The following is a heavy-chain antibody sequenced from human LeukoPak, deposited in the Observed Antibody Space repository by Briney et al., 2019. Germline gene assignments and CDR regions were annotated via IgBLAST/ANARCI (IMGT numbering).Heavy chain of an antibody. CDR3: ARDGASSSWYNWFDP. D-gene: IGHD6-13*01. V-gene: IGHV3-30-3*01. Sequence: GGSLRLSCAASGFALSSHWMTWVRQAPGKGLEWVAVISYDGSNKYYADSVKGRFTISRDNSKNTLYLQMNSLRAEDTAVYYCARDGASSSWYNWFDPWGQGTLVTVSS. CDR1: GFALSSHW. CDR2: ISYDGSNK. J-gene: IGHJ5*02.